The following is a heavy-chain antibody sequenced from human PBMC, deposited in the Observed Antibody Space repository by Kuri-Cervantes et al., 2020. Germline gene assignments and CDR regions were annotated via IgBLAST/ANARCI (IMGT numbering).Heavy chain of an antibody. D-gene: IGHD2-2*01. CDR1: DGSFSGYY. CDR2: INHSGST. CDR3: ARGTNKLVVVPADILPYYYYYYMDV. J-gene: IGHJ6*03. V-gene: IGHV4-34*01. Sequence: SETLSLTCAVYDGSFSGYYWSWIRQPPGKGLEWIGEINHSGSTNYNPSLKSRVTISVDTSKNQFSLKLSSVTAADTAVYYCARGTNKLVVVPADILPYYYYYYMDVWGKGTTVTVSS.